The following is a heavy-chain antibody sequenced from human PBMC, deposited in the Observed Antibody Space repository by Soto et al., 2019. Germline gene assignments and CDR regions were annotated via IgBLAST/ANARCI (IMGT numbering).Heavy chain of an antibody. CDR3: AKGGPTVTHFDY. Sequence: PXGSLRLSCSASGFTYRSYAMSWVRQAPGRGLEWVSAISGDGEYTHYAESVEGRFTISRDNSRNTLFLQMNNLRVDDTAIYYCAKGGPTVTHFDYWGQGTLVTVSS. V-gene: IGHV3-23*01. J-gene: IGHJ4*02. D-gene: IGHD4-17*01. CDR2: ISGDGEYT. CDR1: GFTYRSYA.